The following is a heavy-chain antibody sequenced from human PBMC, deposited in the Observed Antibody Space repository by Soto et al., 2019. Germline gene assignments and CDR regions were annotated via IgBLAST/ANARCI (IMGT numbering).Heavy chain of an antibody. J-gene: IGHJ5*02. CDR3: ATIIIPGTRHTDFDP. CDR2: INHSEST. Sequence: SETLSLTCAVYGGSFSGYYWSWIRQPPGKGLEWIGEINHSESTKYNPSLKSRVTMSIDTTKNQFSLNVTSVTATDTAVYYCATIIIPGTRHTDFDPRGQGISVTVSS. CDR1: GGSFSGYY. V-gene: IGHV4-34*01.